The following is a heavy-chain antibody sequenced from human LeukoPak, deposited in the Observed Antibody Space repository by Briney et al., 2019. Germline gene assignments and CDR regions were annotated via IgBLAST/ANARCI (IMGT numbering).Heavy chain of an antibody. Sequence: SETLSLTCTVSGGSMSDSYWSWIRQSPGKGLEWIGYVSNSGQPDYSPSLKSRVTILADTSKNQWSLILNSVTAADTAVYYCARDRWSLSRKTWFYYGMDVWGQGITVTVSS. V-gene: IGHV4-59*01. CDR1: GGSMSDSY. CDR2: VSNSGQP. CDR3: ARDRWSLSRKTWFYYGMDV. J-gene: IGHJ6*02. D-gene: IGHD3-9*01.